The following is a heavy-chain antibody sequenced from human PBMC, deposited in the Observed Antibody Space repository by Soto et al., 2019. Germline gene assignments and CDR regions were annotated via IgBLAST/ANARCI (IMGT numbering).Heavy chain of an antibody. Sequence: GGSLRLSCAASGFTVSSYGMHWVRQAPGKGLEWVAVISYDGSNKYYADSVKGRFTISRDNSKNTLYLQMNSLRAEDTAVYYCAKRGVGYCSGGSCYLGAFDIWGQGTMVTVSS. CDR3: AKRGVGYCSGGSCYLGAFDI. J-gene: IGHJ3*02. CDR1: GFTVSSYG. V-gene: IGHV3-30*18. D-gene: IGHD2-15*01. CDR2: ISYDGSNK.